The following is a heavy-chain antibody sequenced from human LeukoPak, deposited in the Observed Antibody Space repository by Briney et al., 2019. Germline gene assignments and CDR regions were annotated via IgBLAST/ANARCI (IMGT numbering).Heavy chain of an antibody. CDR1: GFTFSSHG. J-gene: IGHJ5*02. V-gene: IGHV3-30*18. D-gene: IGHD2-15*01. CDR2: ISHDGSNI. Sequence: GGSLRLSCAASGFTFSSHGMHWVRQAPGKGLEWVAVISHDGSNIHYGDSVKGRFTISRDNSKNTLYLQMNSLRAEDTAVYYCAKDPYRVVVATGNYLVPWGQGTLVTVSS. CDR3: AKDPYRVVVATGNYLVP.